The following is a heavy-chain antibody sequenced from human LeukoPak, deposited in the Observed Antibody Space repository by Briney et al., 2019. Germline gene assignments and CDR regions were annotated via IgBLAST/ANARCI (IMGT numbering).Heavy chain of an antibody. CDR2: IYTSGST. Sequence: PSETLSLTCTVSGGSISSYYWSWIRQPAGKGLEWIGRIYTSGSTNYNASLKSRVSMSVDTSKNQFSLKLSSVTAADTAVYYCARDATCTNGVCYLDYWGQGTLVTVSS. D-gene: IGHD2-8*01. J-gene: IGHJ4*02. V-gene: IGHV4-4*07. CDR1: GGSISSYY. CDR3: ARDATCTNGVCYLDY.